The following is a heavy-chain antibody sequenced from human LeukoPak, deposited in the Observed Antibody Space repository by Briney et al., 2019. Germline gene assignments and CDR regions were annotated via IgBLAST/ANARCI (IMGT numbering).Heavy chain of an antibody. CDR1: GGSISSYSYY. CDR2: IYSGGST. D-gene: IGHD3-10*01. J-gene: IGHJ4*02. V-gene: IGHV3-53*01. CDR3: ARAKPKNMVRGLIMRRESRYYFDY. Sequence: PSETLSLTCTVSGGSISSYSYYWGWIRQPPGKGLEWVSVIYSGGSTYYADSVKGRFTISRDNSKSTLYIQMNSLRAEDTAVYYCARAKPKNMVRGLIMRRESRYYFDYWGQGTLVTVSS.